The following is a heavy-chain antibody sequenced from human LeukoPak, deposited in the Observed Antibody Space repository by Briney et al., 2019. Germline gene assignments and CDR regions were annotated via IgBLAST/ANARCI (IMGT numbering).Heavy chain of an antibody. Sequence: GASVKVSCKASGGTFSSYAISWVRQAPGQGLEWMGRIIPILGIANYAQKFQGRVTITADKSTSTAYMEPSSLRSEDTAVYYCARAGIAVAGIGGYYGMDVWGQGTTVTVSS. D-gene: IGHD6-19*01. V-gene: IGHV1-69*04. CDR3: ARAGIAVAGIGGYYGMDV. CDR2: IIPILGIA. J-gene: IGHJ6*02. CDR1: GGTFSSYA.